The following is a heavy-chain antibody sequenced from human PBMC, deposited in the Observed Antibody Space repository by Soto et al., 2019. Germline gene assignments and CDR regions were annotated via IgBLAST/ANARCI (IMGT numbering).Heavy chain of an antibody. V-gene: IGHV4-34*01. D-gene: IGHD5-18*01. Sequence: LSLTCNVSGVSLHGYSWSWFRQPPGKGLEWIGDISYRGSTSYSPSLKSRLMISLDTSNNQFSLRLASVTAADTAFYYCARALLGFSYGYGGYFDPWGPGTLVTVSS. CDR2: ISYRGST. CDR3: ARALLGFSYGYGGYFDP. J-gene: IGHJ4*02. CDR1: GVSLHGYS.